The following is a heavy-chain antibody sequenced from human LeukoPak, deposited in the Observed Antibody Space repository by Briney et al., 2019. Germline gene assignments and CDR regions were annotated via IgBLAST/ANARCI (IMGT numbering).Heavy chain of an antibody. J-gene: IGHJ4*02. CDR2: IYTSGST. CDR1: GGSISSYY. CDR3: ARQSREGAMYYDILTGFNYFDY. D-gene: IGHD3-9*01. Sequence: SETLSLTCTVSGGSISSYYWSWIRQPAGKGLEWIGRIYTSGSTNYNPSLKSRVTMSVDTSKNQFSLKLSSVTAADTAVYYCARQSREGAMYYDILTGFNYFDYWGQGTLVTVSS. V-gene: IGHV4-4*07.